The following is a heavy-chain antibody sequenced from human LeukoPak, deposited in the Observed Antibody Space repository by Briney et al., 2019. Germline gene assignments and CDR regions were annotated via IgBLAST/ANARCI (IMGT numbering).Heavy chain of an antibody. CDR1: GFPFSTSN. Sequence: VECLRLSCAASGFPFSTSNMAWVRQAPEKGLEWVSSISGCSTDIYYSESVKGRFTISRDNAKNSLSLQMDSLRVEDTAVYYCAGESLNWGRGTLVTVSS. J-gene: IGHJ4*02. CDR3: AGESLN. CDR2: ISGCSTDI. V-gene: IGHV3-21*01.